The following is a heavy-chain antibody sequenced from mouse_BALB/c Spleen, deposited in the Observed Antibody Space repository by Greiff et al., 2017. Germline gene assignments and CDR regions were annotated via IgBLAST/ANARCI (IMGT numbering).Heavy chain of an antibody. Sequence: EVQLQQSGPGLVKPSQSLSLTCTVTGYSITSDYAWNWIRQFPGNKLEWMGYISYSGSTSYNPSLKSRISITRDTSKNQFFLQLNSVTTEDTATYYCAIDPSWYFDVWGAGTTVTVSA. CDR2: ISYSGST. CDR3: AIDPSWYFDV. CDR1: GYSITSDYA. J-gene: IGHJ1*01. V-gene: IGHV3-2*02.